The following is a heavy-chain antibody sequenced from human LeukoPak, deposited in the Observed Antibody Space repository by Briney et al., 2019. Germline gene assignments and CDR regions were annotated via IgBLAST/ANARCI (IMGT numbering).Heavy chain of an antibody. CDR3: ARDSGTTGEVKFDP. J-gene: IGHJ5*02. Sequence: SETLSLTCTVSGDSISSFYWSWIRQPPGKGLEWIGYIYYSGSTNYNPSLKSRVTISVDTSKSQFSLKLSSVTAADTAVYYCARDSGTTGEVKFDPWGQGTLVTVSS. CDR2: IYYSGST. D-gene: IGHD3-10*01. CDR1: GDSISSFY. V-gene: IGHV4-59*01.